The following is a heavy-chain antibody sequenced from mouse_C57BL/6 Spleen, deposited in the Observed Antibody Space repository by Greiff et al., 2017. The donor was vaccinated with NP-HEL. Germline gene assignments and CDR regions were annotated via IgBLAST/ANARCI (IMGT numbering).Heavy chain of an antibody. CDR3: TTIRLDYGSSYDYWYFDV. V-gene: IGHV1-80*01. CDR1: GYAFSSYW. CDR2: IYPGDGDT. D-gene: IGHD1-1*01. J-gene: IGHJ1*03. Sequence: VQLQQSGAELVKPGASVKISCKASGYAFSSYWMNWVKQRPGKGLEWIGQIYPGDGDTNYNGKFKGKATLTADKSSSTAYMQLSSLTSEDSAVYVCTTIRLDYGSSYDYWYFDVWGTGTTVTVSS.